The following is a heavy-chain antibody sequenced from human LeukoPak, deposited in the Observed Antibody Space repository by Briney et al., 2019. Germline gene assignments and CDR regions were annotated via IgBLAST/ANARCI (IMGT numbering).Heavy chain of an antibody. D-gene: IGHD2-21*02. CDR1: GGSISSGDYY. CDR3: ANLAYCGGDCSRGAFDY. V-gene: IGHV4-30-4*01. J-gene: IGHJ4*02. Sequence: PSQTLSLTCTVSGGSISSGDYYWSWIRQPPGKGLEWIGYIYYSGSTYYNPSLKSRVTISVDTSKNQFSLKLSSVTAADTAGYYCANLAYCGGDCSRGAFDYWGQGTLVTVSS. CDR2: IYYSGST.